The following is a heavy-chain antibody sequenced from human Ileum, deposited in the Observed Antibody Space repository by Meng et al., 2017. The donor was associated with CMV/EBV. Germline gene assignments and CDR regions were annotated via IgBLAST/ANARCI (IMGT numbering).Heavy chain of an antibody. CDR1: GYTFTNYF. V-gene: IGHV1-46*01. CDR2: VTPSGDST. Sequence: ASVKVSCKASGYTFTNYFIHWVRQAPEQGLEWMGTVTPSGDSTTYAQNFQGRVTMTRDTSSSTVYMELSSLRSDDTAMYFCARDRNIVVVPGAIDFYTELDYWGQGTLVTVSS. D-gene: IGHD2-2*02. J-gene: IGHJ4*02. CDR3: ARDRNIVVVPGAIDFYTELDY.